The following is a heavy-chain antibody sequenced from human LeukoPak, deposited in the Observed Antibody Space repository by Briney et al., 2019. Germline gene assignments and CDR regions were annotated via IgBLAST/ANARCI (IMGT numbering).Heavy chain of an antibody. CDR2: ISGSGGST. D-gene: IGHD6-19*01. J-gene: IGHJ5*02. V-gene: IGHV3-23*01. CDR1: GFTFSNAW. Sequence: GGSLRLSCAASGFTFSNAWMSWVRQAPGKGLEWVSAISGSGGSTYYADSVKGRFTISRDNSKNTLYLQMNGLRAEDTAVYYCAKTPYGYSSGWYGGVWFDPWGQGTLVTVSS. CDR3: AKTPYGYSSGWYGGVWFDP.